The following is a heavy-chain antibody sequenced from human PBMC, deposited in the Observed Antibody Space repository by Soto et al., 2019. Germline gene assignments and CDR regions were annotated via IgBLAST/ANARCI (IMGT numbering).Heavy chain of an antibody. D-gene: IGHD3-22*01. V-gene: IGHV3-11*05. J-gene: IGHJ4*02. CDR2: ISSSSSYT. CDR3: ARPIEGDSCYFDS. Sequence: QVQLVESGGGLVKPGGSLRLSCAASGFTFSDYYMSWIRQAPGKGLEWVSYISSSSSYTNDADSVKGRSTISRDNAKNPLYLQMNSLRDADTAVYYGARPIEGDSCYFDSWGQGTPVTVSS. CDR1: GFTFSDYY.